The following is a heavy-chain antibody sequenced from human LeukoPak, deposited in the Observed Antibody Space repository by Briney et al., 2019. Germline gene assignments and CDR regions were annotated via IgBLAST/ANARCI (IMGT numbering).Heavy chain of an antibody. V-gene: IGHV3-30*03. J-gene: IGHJ4*02. Sequence: GGSLRLSCAASGFTFSNYAMTWVRQAPGKGLEWVAFISYDGIVKYYADSVKGRFTISRDNSQNTLDLQMNSLRGDDTAVYYCARDLSERYATDYWGQGTLVTVSS. CDR3: ARDLSERYATDY. CDR1: GFTFSNYA. CDR2: ISYDGIVK. D-gene: IGHD1-26*01.